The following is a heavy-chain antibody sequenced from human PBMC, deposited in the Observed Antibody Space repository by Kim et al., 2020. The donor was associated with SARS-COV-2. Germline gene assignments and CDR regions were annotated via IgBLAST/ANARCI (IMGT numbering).Heavy chain of an antibody. Sequence: KCAQKSQGRVTMTRDTASSTAYMELSRLRSDDTAVYYCARDEAVAGTCDYWGQGTLVTVSS. CDR3: ARDEAVAGTCDY. J-gene: IGHJ4*02. D-gene: IGHD6-19*01. V-gene: IGHV1-2*02.